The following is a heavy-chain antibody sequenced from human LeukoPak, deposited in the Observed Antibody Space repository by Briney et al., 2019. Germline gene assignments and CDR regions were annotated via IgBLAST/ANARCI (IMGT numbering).Heavy chain of an antibody. V-gene: IGHV4-59*08. CDR1: GGSISSYY. D-gene: IGHD6-13*01. CDR3: ARVAAAGKLDY. Sequence: PSETLSLTCTVSGGSISSYYWSWIRQPPGKGLEWIGYIYYSGSTSYNPSLKSRVTISVDTSKNQFSLKLSSVTAADTAVYYCARVAAAGKLDYWGQGTLVTVSS. J-gene: IGHJ4*02. CDR2: IYYSGST.